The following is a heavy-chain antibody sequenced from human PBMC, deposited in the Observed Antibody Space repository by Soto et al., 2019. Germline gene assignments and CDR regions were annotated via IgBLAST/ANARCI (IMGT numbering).Heavy chain of an antibody. Sequence: PSETLSLTCTASGGSISSYYWSWIRQPPGKGLEWIGYIYYSGSTNYNPSLQSRVTISVDTSKNHCSLKLSSVTAADTAVYYFARNRPRSNYYDSSGFGYWGQGTMVTVSS. CDR2: IYYSGST. CDR3: ARNRPRSNYYDSSGFGY. V-gene: IGHV4-59*01. CDR1: GGSISSYY. J-gene: IGHJ4*02. D-gene: IGHD3-22*01.